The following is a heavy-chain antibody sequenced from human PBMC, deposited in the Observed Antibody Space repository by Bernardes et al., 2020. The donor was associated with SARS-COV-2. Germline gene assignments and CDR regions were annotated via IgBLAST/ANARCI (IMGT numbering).Heavy chain of an antibody. J-gene: IGHJ4*02. D-gene: IGHD4-17*01. V-gene: IGHV3-53*01. Sequence: GGSLRLSCAASGFTVSSNYMSWVRQAPGKGLDWVSVIYPGVGTYYTDSVKGRFTISRDKSKNTLFLQMSSLRAEDTAVYYCARLLYGVYHDYWGQGTLVTVSS. CDR1: GFTVSSNY. CDR2: IYPGVGT. CDR3: ARLLYGVYHDY.